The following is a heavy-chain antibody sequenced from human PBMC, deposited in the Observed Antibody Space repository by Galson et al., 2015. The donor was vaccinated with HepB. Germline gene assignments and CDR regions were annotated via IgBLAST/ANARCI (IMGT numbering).Heavy chain of an antibody. CDR3: ARVTRPPIAVDY. Sequence: SATLSLTCTVSGGSISSYYWSWIRQPAGKGLESIGRIYTSGTSKYNPSLKNRVTMSLDTSRNQFSLKLTSVTAADTAVYYCARVTRPPIAVDYWGQGTLVTVSS. CDR2: IYTSGTS. J-gene: IGHJ4*02. D-gene: IGHD6-6*01. CDR1: GGSISSYY. V-gene: IGHV4-4*07.